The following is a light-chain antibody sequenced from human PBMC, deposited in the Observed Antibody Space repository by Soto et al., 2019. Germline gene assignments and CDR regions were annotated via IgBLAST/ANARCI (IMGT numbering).Light chain of an antibody. V-gene: IGLV2-14*01. CDR3: SSYTSSSTYV. CDR2: EVS. Sequence: SVLTQPASVSGSPGQSIPISRTGTSSDVGGYNYVSWYQQHPGKAPKLMIYEVSNRPSGVSNRFSGSKSGNTASLTISGLQAEDEADYYCSSYTSSSTYVFGTGTKVTVL. J-gene: IGLJ1*01. CDR1: SSDVGGYNY.